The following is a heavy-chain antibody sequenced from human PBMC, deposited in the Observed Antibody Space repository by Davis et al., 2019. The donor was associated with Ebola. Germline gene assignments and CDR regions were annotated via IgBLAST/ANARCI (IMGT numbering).Heavy chain of an antibody. Sequence: GESLKISCAASGFTFSSYWMSWIRQAPGKGPEWVSSISSSASYKNYADSVKGRFTISRDNAKNTLYLQMNSLRAEDTAVYYCARGIGEDWGQGTLVTVSS. CDR2: ISSSASYK. CDR1: GFTFSSYW. CDR3: ARGIGED. J-gene: IGHJ4*02. V-gene: IGHV3-11*06. D-gene: IGHD2-21*01.